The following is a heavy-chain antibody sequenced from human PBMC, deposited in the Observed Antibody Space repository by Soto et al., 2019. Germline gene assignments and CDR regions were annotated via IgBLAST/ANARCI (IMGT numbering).Heavy chain of an antibody. J-gene: IGHJ4*02. CDR1: AGSISNYY. CDR3: AREIAVAGTHYFDY. CDR2: IYYSGSI. Sequence: PSETLSLTWTVAAGSISNYYWRWIRPPPGKGLEWIGYIYYSGSINYNPPLKSRVTISEDTSKNQFSLMMSSVTAADTAVYYCAREIAVAGTHYFDYWGQGTLVTVSS. V-gene: IGHV4-59*01. D-gene: IGHD6-19*01.